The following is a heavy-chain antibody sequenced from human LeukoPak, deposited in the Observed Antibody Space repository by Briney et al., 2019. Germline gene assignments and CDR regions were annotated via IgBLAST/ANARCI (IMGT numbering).Heavy chain of an antibody. D-gene: IGHD3-16*02. CDR2: IKKDGSEK. CDR3: ARVRDGTPHEPSLGGVIASWYFDY. CDR1: GFTFSSYW. J-gene: IGHJ4*02. Sequence: GGSLRLSCAASGFTFSSYWMSWVRQAPGKGLEWVANIKKDGSEKYYVDSVKGRFTISRDNAKNSLYLQMNSLRAEDTAVYYCARVRDGTPHEPSLGGVIASWYFDYWGQGTLVTVSS. V-gene: IGHV3-7*03.